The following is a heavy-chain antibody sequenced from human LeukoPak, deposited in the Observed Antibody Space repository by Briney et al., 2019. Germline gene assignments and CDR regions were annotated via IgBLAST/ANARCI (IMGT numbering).Heavy chain of an antibody. J-gene: IGHJ4*02. D-gene: IGHD5-12*01. CDR3: ARDQGIYNHRIIDS. V-gene: IGHV1-18*01. Sequence: GASLKVSCTASGYTFSVYGISWVRQAPGQGLEWMGWISAYNGSTNFAQEFQGRVTMTTDTSTSTASMELRSLRSDDTAVYYCARDQGIYNHRIIDSWGQGTLVTVSS. CDR1: GYTFSVYG. CDR2: ISAYNGST.